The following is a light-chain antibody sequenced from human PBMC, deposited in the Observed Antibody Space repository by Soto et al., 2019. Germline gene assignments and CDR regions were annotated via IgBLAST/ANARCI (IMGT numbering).Light chain of an antibody. CDR3: QQYNNWPLT. Sequence: EILMTQSPATLSVSPGERATLSWRASHRVSSYLAWYQQKPGQAHRLLIYATSTRATGIPARFTGSGSGTEFTLTISRLQSEDFAVYYCQQYNNWPLTFGEGTKV. CDR2: ATS. J-gene: IGKJ4*01. CDR1: HRVSSY. V-gene: IGKV3-15*01.